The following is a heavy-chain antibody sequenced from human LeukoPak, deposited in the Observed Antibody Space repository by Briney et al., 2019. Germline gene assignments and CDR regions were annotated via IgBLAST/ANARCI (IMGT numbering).Heavy chain of an antibody. CDR1: GVTLRSES. CDR3: ARGRDYAFDV. CDR2: SSSSTTTM. V-gene: IGHV3-48*02. Sequence: GQSLRLSCAAAGVTLRSESMNWVRQAPGKGLEWISHSSSSTTTMYYADSVKGRFTTSRDNTKNSLYLQLDSRRDEDTAIYYCARGRDYAFDVWGQGTMVSVSS. J-gene: IGHJ3*01. D-gene: IGHD3-10*01.